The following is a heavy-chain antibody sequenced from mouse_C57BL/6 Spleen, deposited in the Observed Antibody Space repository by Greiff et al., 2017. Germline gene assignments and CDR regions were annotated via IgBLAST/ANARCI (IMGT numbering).Heavy chain of an antibody. Sequence: VQLQQSGPELVKPGASVKIPCKASGYTFTDYNMDWVKQSHGKSLEWIGDINPNNGGTIFNQKFKGKATLTVDKSSSAAYMELRSLTSEDTAVYDCARVEIYYYGSRGDYYAMEYWGQGTSVTVSS. CDR3: ARVEIYYYGSRGDYYAMEY. D-gene: IGHD1-1*01. CDR2: INPNNGGT. J-gene: IGHJ4*01. V-gene: IGHV1-18*01. CDR1: GYTFTDYN.